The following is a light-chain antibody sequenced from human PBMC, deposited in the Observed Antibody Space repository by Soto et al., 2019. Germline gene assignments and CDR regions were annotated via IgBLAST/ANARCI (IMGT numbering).Light chain of an antibody. Sequence: EIVMTQSPATLSVSPGERATLSCTASHYVYSNVAWFQQRPGQAPRLLIYRASTRSTGTPARFSGSGSGTEFTLTITSLQSEAFALYYCQQYHNLWTFGRGTKVDIK. CDR1: HYVYSN. J-gene: IGKJ1*01. CDR2: RAS. V-gene: IGKV3-15*01. CDR3: QQYHNLWT.